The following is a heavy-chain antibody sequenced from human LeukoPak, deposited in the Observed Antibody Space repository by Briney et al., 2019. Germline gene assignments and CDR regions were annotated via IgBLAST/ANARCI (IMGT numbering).Heavy chain of an antibody. Sequence: WASVKVSCKASGYTFTGYAMNWVRQAPGQGLEWMGWISAYNGNTNYAQKLQGRVTMTTDTSTSTAYMELRSLRSDDTAVYYCARVDQLLLFNYWGQGTLVTVSS. CDR1: GYTFTGYA. J-gene: IGHJ4*02. D-gene: IGHD2-2*01. V-gene: IGHV1-18*01. CDR2: ISAYNGNT. CDR3: ARVDQLLLFNY.